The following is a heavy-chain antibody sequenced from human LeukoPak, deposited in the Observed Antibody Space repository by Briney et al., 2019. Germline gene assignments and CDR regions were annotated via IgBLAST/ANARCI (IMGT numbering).Heavy chain of an antibody. Sequence: GGSLRISCAASGFTFTSYSMSWVRQAPGKGLEWVSGTSDRGDYTYYADSVKGRFTISRDNAKNSLYLQMNSLRAEDTAVYYCARGPYGDYIDAFDYWGQGTLVTVSS. D-gene: IGHD4-17*01. J-gene: IGHJ4*02. CDR1: GFTFTSYS. V-gene: IGHV3-23*01. CDR3: ARGPYGDYIDAFDY. CDR2: TSDRGDYT.